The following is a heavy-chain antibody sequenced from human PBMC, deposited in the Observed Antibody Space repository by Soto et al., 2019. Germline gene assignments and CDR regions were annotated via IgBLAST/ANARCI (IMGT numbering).Heavy chain of an antibody. CDR1: GFTFSSYC. V-gene: IGHV3-7*01. Sequence: EVQLVESGGGLVQPGGSLRLSCVASGFTFSSYCMSWVRQAPGKGLEWVANMKRDGSEKYYGDSVKGRFSISRDNGKNSVYLQMNSLRAEDTAVYYCARIPGDWGLFDYWGQGALVTVTS. J-gene: IGHJ4*02. CDR3: ARIPGDWGLFDY. D-gene: IGHD7-27*01. CDR2: MKRDGSEK.